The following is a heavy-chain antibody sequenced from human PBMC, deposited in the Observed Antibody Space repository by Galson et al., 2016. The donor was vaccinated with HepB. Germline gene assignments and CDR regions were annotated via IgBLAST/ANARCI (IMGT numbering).Heavy chain of an antibody. D-gene: IGHD5-24*01. CDR2: INHRGRA. J-gene: IGHJ5*02. CDR3: ARALTTIADPP. Sequence: SETLSLTCAIYNGSFNNYYWSWIRQPPGKGLEWIGEINHRGRANYNPSLKSRVSMSVDTAKSQFSLSLKSVTAADTAVYYCARALTTIADPPWGQGTLVTVSS. CDR1: NGSFNNYY. V-gene: IGHV4-34*01.